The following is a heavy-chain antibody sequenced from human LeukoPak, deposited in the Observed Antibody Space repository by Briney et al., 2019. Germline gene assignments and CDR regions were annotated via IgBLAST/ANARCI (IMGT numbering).Heavy chain of an antibody. V-gene: IGHV1-18*01. CDR3: ARGKVVAGFFDY. D-gene: IGHD6-19*01. CDR2: ISAYNGNT. J-gene: IGHJ4*02. Sequence: ASVKVSCKASGYTFTSYGISWVRQAPGQGLEWMGWISAYNGNTNYAQKFQGRVTMTRDTSISTAYMELSRLRSDDTAVYYCARGKVVAGFFDYWGQGNLVTVSS. CDR1: GYTFTSYG.